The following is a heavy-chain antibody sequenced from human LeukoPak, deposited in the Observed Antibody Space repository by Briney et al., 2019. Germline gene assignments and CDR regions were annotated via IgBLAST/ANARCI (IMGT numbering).Heavy chain of an antibody. D-gene: IGHD6-19*01. CDR2: INSDGSSP. Sequence: GGSLRLSCAASGFTFSTYWLHWVRQAPGKGLVWVSCINSDGSSPSYADSVKGRFTISRDNAKNTVYLQMNSLRAEDTAVYYCARWGSSGWYPMDVWGQVTTVTVSS. V-gene: IGHV3-74*01. CDR1: GFTFSTYW. J-gene: IGHJ6*02. CDR3: ARWGSSGWYPMDV.